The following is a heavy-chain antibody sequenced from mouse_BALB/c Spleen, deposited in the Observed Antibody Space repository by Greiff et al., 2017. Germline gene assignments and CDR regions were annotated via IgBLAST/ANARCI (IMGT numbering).Heavy chain of an antibody. CDR3: AREYGEGGGAMDY. D-gene: IGHD2-10*02. J-gene: IGHJ4*01. CDR2: IYPSDSST. Sequence: QVQLQQPGAELVRPGASVKLSCKASGYTFTSYWINWVKQRPGQGLEWIGYIYPSDSSTNYNHKFKDKATLTVDKSSSTTYMQLSSPTSEDSAVYYCAREYGEGGGAMDYWGQGTSVTVSS. V-gene: IGHV1-69*02. CDR1: GYTFTSYW.